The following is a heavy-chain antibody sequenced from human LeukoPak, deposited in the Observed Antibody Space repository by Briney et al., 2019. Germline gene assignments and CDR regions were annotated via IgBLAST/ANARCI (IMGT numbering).Heavy chain of an antibody. Sequence: PGGSLILSCAASGFTFSSYEMNWVRQAPGEGLEWVANMNQDGSVEHYVDSVKGRFTISRDNAKNSLYLQMNTLRAEDTAVYYCARDCCASGSHDYWGQGALVTVSS. CDR2: MNQDGSVE. J-gene: IGHJ4*02. V-gene: IGHV3-7*04. CDR3: ARDCCASGSHDY. CDR1: GFTFSSYE. D-gene: IGHD3-10*01.